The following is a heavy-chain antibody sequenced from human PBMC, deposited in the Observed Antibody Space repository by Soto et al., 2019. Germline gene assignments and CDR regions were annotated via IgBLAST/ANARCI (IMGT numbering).Heavy chain of an antibody. J-gene: IGHJ6*02. CDR1: GFTFSSYG. D-gene: IGHD2-8*01. V-gene: IGHV3-30*18. CDR3: GKDVPLNGRREVGAYGMDV. CDR2: ISYDGSYT. Sequence: QVHLVESGGGVVQPGMSLRLSCEASGFTFSSYGMHWVRQAPGKGLEWVAAISYDGSYTYYADSLEGRFIISRENSKNTVYVEMNGLSAEDPEMYYCGKDVPLNGRREVGAYGMDVWGQGSTVTVSS.